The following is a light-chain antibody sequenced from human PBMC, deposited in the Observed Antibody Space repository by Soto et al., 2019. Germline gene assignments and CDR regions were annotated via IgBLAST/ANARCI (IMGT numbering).Light chain of an antibody. CDR1: QTISSW. Sequence: DIQMTQSPSTLSGSVGDRVTITCRASQTISSWLAWYQQEPGKAPKLLIYKASTLKSGVPSRFSGSGSGTEFTLTISSLQPDDFATYYCRHYNSYSEAFGQGTKVELK. V-gene: IGKV1-5*03. CDR3: RHYNSYSEA. J-gene: IGKJ1*01. CDR2: KAS.